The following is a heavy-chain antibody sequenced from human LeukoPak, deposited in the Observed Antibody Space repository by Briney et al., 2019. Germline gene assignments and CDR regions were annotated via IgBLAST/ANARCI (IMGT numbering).Heavy chain of an antibody. J-gene: IGHJ4*02. CDR2: INHSGST. V-gene: IGHV4-34*01. Sequence: SETLSLTCAVYGGSFSGYYWSWIRQPPGKGLEWIGEINHSGSTNYNPSLKSRVTISVDTSKNQFSLKLSSVTAADTAVYYCARVKWERPLDYWGQGTLVTVSS. D-gene: IGHD1-26*01. CDR3: ARVKWERPLDY. CDR1: GGSFSGYY.